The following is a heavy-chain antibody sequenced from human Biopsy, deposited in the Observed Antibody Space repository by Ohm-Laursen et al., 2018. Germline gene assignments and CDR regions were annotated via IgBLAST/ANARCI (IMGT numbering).Heavy chain of an antibody. V-gene: IGHV1-8*01. CDR3: ARWETTLGRSLDS. D-gene: IGHD1-26*01. CDR2: MSPNTGNT. J-gene: IGHJ4*02. Sequence: SVKASCKASGYTFTSHDINWVRQATGQGLEWMGWMSPNTGNTVYAQRFQDRVTMTSDTSTGTAYMGLTSLTSDDTAVYFCARWETTLGRSLDSWGQGTLVAVSS. CDR1: GYTFTSHD.